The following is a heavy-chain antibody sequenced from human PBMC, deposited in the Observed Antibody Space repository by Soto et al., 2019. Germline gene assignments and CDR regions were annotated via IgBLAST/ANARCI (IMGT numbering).Heavy chain of an antibody. J-gene: IGHJ4*02. CDR3: ARNYDFWTGYYDY. CDR1: GYTFTGYY. Sequence: ASVKVSCKASGYTFTGYYMHWVRQAPGQGLEWMGWINPSSGDTKYAQKFQGWVTMTRDTSIRTAYMELSRLRSDDTAAYYCARNYDFWTGYYDYWGQGTLVTVSS. D-gene: IGHD3-3*01. CDR2: INPSSGDT. V-gene: IGHV1-2*04.